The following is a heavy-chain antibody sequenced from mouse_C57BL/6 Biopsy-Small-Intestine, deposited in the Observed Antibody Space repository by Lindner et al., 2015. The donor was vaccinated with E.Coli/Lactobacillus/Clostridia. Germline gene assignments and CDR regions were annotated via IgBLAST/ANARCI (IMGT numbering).Heavy chain of an antibody. CDR3: ARFYYGSSYYAMDY. CDR2: IYPRSGNT. V-gene: IGHV1-81*01. J-gene: IGHJ4*01. D-gene: IGHD1-1*01. Sequence: VQLQESGAELARPGASVKLSCKASGYTFTSYGISWVKQRTGQGLEWIGEIYPRSGNTYYNEKFKGKATLTADKSSSTAYMELRSLTSEDSAVYFCARFYYGSSYYAMDYWGRRNLSHRLL. CDR1: GYTFTSYG.